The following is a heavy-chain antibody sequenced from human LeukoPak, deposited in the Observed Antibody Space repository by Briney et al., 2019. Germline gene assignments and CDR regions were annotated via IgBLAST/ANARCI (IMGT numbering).Heavy chain of an antibody. CDR1: GFTFSNYY. V-gene: IGHV3-66*01. CDR3: ARDPDA. Sequence: PGGSLRLSCAASGFTFSNYYMSWVRKAPGEGLEWVSVIYSSGDTYHTDSVQGRFTLSMDNSKNTLYLQMNSLRAEDTAVYYCARDPDAWGQGTLVTVSS. J-gene: IGHJ5*02. CDR2: IYSSGDT.